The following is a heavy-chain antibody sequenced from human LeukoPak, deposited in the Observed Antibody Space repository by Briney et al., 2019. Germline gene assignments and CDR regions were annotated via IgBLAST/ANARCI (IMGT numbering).Heavy chain of an antibody. CDR3: AREYDYYFDY. D-gene: IGHD1-1*01. CDR2: ISYDGSNK. J-gene: IGHJ4*02. Sequence: PGGSLRLSCAASGFTFSSYAMHWVRQAPGKGLEWVAVISYDGSNKYYADSVKGRFTISRDNSKNTLYLQMNSLRAEDTVVYYCAREYDYYFDYWGQGTLVTVSS. V-gene: IGHV3-30-3*01. CDR1: GFTFSSYA.